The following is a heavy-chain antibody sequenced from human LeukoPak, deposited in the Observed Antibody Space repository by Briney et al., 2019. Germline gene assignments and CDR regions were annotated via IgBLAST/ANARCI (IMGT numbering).Heavy chain of an antibody. CDR2: IWYDGSNK. Sequence: GGSLRLSCAASGFTFSSYGMHWVRQAPGEGLEWVAVIWYDGSNKYYADSVKGRFTISRDNSKNTLYLQMNSLGAEDTAVYYCAKDLYYYYVSSGPFDYWGQGTLVTVSS. J-gene: IGHJ4*02. D-gene: IGHD3-22*01. V-gene: IGHV3-33*06. CDR3: AKDLYYYYVSSGPFDY. CDR1: GFTFSSYG.